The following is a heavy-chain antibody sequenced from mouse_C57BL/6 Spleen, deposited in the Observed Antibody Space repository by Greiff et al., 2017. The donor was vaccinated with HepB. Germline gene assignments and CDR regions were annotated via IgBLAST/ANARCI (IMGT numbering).Heavy chain of an antibody. CDR2: IDPNSGGT. J-gene: IGHJ3*01. Sequence: QVQLQQPGAELVKPGASVKLSCKASGYTFTSYWMHWVKQRPGRGLEWIGRIDPNSGGTKYNEKFKSTATLTVDKPSSTAYMPLSSLTSEDSAVYYCARSFYYDYDGFAYWGQGTLVTVSA. CDR1: GYTFTSYW. CDR3: ARSFYYDYDGFAY. D-gene: IGHD2-4*01. V-gene: IGHV1-72*01.